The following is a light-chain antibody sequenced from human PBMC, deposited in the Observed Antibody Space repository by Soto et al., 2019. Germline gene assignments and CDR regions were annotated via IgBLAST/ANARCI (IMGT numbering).Light chain of an antibody. J-gene: IGKJ4*01. V-gene: IGKV1-12*01. CDR2: TAS. CDR1: QDIHSW. Sequence: DIQMTQSPSSVSASVGDRVTISCRASQDIHSWLGWYQQQTGKDHHRLISTASSLQTGVPSRFSGSGSGTDDTLTISGLQPAEFATYYCQQTNILPLTFGEGTKVEIK. CDR3: QQTNILPLT.